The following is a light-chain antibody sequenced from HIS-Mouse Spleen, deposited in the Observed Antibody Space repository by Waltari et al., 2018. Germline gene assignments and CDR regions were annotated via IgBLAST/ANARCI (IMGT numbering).Light chain of an antibody. CDR1: SPNIGSNS. CDR3: AAWDDSLSGPWV. CDR2: RNN. J-gene: IGLJ3*02. V-gene: IGLV1-47*01. Sequence: QSVLTQPPSSSGTPWHRVTRSCSGSSPNIGSNSVNYYQQLPGTAPKLLIYRNNQRPSGVPDRFSGSKSGTSASLAISGLRSEDEADYYCAAWDDSLSGPWVFGGGTKLTVL.